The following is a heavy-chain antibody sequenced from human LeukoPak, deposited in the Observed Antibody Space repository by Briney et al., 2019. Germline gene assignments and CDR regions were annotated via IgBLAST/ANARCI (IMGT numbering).Heavy chain of an antibody. D-gene: IGHD3-10*01. CDR1: GFTFSSYW. CDR3: ARRLDRSGLSGY. Sequence: PGGSLRLSCAASGFTFSSYWMSWVRQAPGKGLEWEANIKQDGSDQYYVDSVKGRFTISRDNAKNSLYLQMNSLRAEDTAIYYCARRLDRSGLSGYWGQGTLVTVSS. V-gene: IGHV3-7*01. J-gene: IGHJ4*02. CDR2: IKQDGSDQ.